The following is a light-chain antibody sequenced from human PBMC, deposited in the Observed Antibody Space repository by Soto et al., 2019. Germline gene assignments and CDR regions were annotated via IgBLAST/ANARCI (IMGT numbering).Light chain of an antibody. CDR1: QSVSSSY. J-gene: IGKJ2*02. V-gene: IGKV3-20*01. Sequence: EIVLTQSPGTLSLSPGERATLSCRASQSVSSSYLAWYQQKPGQGPRLRIYGSSSRHTSIPDMFSCSGSGTDFTLTISRLEPEDCAVYDCEQYGRSPSRCTFGRGPKLRIK. CDR2: GSS. CDR3: EQYGRSPSRCT.